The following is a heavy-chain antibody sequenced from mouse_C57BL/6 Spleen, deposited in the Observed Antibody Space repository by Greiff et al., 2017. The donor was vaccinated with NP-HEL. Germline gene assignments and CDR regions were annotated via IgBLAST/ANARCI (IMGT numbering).Heavy chain of an antibody. CDR1: GYAFSSYW. Sequence: QVQLQQSGAELVKPGASVKISCKASGYAFSSYWMNWVKQRPGKGLEWIGQIYPGDGDTNYNGKFKGKATLTADKSSSTAYMQLSSLTSEDSAVYYCARSDSDYDYVFAYWGQGTLVTVSA. CDR2: IYPGDGDT. CDR3: ARSDSDYDYVFAY. D-gene: IGHD2-4*01. J-gene: IGHJ3*01. V-gene: IGHV1-80*01.